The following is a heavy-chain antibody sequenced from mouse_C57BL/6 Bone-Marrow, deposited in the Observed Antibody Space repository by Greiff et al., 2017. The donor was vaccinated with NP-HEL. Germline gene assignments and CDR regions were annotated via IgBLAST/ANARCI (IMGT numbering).Heavy chain of an antibody. V-gene: IGHV1-22*01. CDR3: ARKEGDYYGSSYPYWYFDV. CDR2: INPNNGGT. D-gene: IGHD1-1*01. J-gene: IGHJ1*03. CDR1: GYTFTDYN. Sequence: VQLQQSGPELVKPGASVKMSCKASGYTFTDYNMHWVKQSHGKSLEWIGYINPNNGGTSYNQKFKGKATLTVNKSSSTAYMELRSLTSEDSAVYYCARKEGDYYGSSYPYWYFDVWGTGTTVTVSS.